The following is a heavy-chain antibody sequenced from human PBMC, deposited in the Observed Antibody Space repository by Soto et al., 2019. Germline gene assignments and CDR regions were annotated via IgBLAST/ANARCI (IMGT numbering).Heavy chain of an antibody. CDR3: AKGEQVGVVIQGLFDY. CDR1: GFTFSSYA. V-gene: IGHV3-23*01. J-gene: IGHJ4*02. D-gene: IGHD1-26*01. CDR2: ISGSGGST. Sequence: EVQLLESGGGLVQPGGSLRLSCAASGFTFSSYAMSWVRQAPGKGLEWVSAISGSGGSTYYADSVKGRFTISRDNSKNTLYLQMNSLRAEDTAVYYCAKGEQVGVVIQGLFDYWGQGTLVTVSS.